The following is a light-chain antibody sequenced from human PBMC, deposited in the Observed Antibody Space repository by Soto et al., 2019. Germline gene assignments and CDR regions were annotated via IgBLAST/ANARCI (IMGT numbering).Light chain of an antibody. J-gene: IGLJ1*01. CDR3: CSYAGSSTYV. CDR1: SSDVGTYNL. Sequence: QSVLTQPASLSGSPGKSITISCTGTSSDVGTYNLVSWYQQYPGKAPKLMIYEGSKRPSGVSNRFSGSKSGNTASLTSSGLQAEYEADYYCCSYAGSSTYVFGSGTKLTVL. CDR2: EGS. V-gene: IGLV2-23*01.